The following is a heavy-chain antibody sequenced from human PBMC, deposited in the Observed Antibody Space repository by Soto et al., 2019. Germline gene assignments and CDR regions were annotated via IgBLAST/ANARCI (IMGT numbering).Heavy chain of an antibody. CDR2: IYGSGSPI. J-gene: IGHJ6*02. CDR1: GLTFSSYA. CDR3: VKKNSKCGMDV. V-gene: IGHV3-48*02. Sequence: GESLKISCAASGLTFSSYAMNWVRQAPGKGLEWISYIYGSGSPIYYADSVRGRFTISRDNAKNSLYLQMNSLRDDDTAVYYCVKKNSKCGMDVWGQGTTVTVSS.